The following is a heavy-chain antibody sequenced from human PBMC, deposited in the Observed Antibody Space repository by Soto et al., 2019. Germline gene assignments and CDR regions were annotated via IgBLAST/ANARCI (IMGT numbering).Heavy chain of an antibody. J-gene: IGHJ4*02. Sequence: GASVKVSCKASGYTFTSYYMHWVRQAPGQGLEWMGRINAGNGNTNYAQKFQGRVTITRDTSASTAYMELSSLRSEDTAVYYCAAEYCSGGSCYRGGTHWGQGTLVTVSS. CDR3: AAEYCSGGSCYRGGTH. D-gene: IGHD2-15*01. CDR2: INAGNGNT. V-gene: IGHV1-3*01. CDR1: GYTFTSYY.